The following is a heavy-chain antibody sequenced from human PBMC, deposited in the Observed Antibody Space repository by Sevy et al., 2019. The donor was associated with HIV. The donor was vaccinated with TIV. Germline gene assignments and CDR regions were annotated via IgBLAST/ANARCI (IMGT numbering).Heavy chain of an antibody. J-gene: IGHJ4*02. CDR2: FDTEDGET. Sequence: ASVKVSCKVSGYTLTELSMNWVRQAPGKGLEWMGSFDTEDGETLYAQKFQGRVTMTEDTSTDTDYMELSSLTSEDTAVYYCARNTDYCDFDYWGQGTLVTVSS. CDR3: ARNTDYCDFDY. CDR1: GYTLTELS. D-gene: IGHD4-17*01. V-gene: IGHV1-24*01.